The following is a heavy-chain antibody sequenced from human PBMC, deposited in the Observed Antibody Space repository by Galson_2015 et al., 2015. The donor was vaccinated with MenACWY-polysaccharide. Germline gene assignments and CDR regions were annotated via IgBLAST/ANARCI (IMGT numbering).Heavy chain of an antibody. J-gene: IGHJ6*02. CDR2: IKKDGSEK. CDR3: ARGHYGMDV. Sequence: SLRLSCAVSGFTFKNYWMSWVRQAPGKGLEWVANIKKDGSEKYCVDSVKGRFTIPRDNGRSSLYLQMNGLRAEDTAVYYCARGHYGMDVWGQGTTVIVS. CDR1: GFTFKNYW. V-gene: IGHV3-7*01.